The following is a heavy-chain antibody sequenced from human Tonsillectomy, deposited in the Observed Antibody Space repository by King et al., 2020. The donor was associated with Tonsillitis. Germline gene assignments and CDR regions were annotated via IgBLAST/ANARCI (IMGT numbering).Heavy chain of an antibody. J-gene: IGHJ4*02. Sequence: VQLQQSGPGLVKPSQTLSLTCAISGDSVSSNSTAWNWIRQSPSRGLEWLGRTYYRSKWYNDYALTVKSRIIINPDTSKNHFSLQLSSVTPEDTAVYYGARGPGGRFDFWGQGTRVTVSS. D-gene: IGHD2-8*02. CDR3: ARGPGGRFDF. V-gene: IGHV6-1*01. CDR1: GDSVSSNSTA. CDR2: TYYRSKWYN.